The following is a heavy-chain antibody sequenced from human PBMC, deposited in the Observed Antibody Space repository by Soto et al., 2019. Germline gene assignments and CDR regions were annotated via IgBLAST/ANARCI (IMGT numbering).Heavy chain of an antibody. CDR1: GFTFSSYA. D-gene: IGHD1-26*01. V-gene: IGHV3-23*01. CDR3: ARRIVGGLYYYYYMDV. Sequence: LSLTCAASGFTFSSYAMSWVRQAPGKGLEWVSAISGSGGSTYYADSVKGRFTISRDNSKNTLYLQMNSLRAEDTAVYYCARRIVGGLYYYYYMDVWGKGTTVTVSS. CDR2: ISGSGGST. J-gene: IGHJ6*03.